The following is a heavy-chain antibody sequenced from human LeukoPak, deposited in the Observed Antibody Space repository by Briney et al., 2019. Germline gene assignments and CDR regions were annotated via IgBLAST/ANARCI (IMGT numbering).Heavy chain of an antibody. CDR3: AREFADSNWFDP. CDR2: VYYSGST. CDR1: GGSTSRAGYF. Sequence: SQTLSLTCTVSGGSTSRAGYFWSWIRQHPGKGLEWIGYVYYSGSTYYNPSLKSRVSISIDTSKNQFSLKLNSVTAADTAVYYCAREFADSNWFDPWGQGTLVTVSS. J-gene: IGHJ5*02. D-gene: IGHD3-16*01. V-gene: IGHV4-31*03.